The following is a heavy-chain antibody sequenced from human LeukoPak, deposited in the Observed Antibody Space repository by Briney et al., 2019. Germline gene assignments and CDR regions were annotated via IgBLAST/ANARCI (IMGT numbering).Heavy chain of an antibody. V-gene: IGHV6-1*01. CDR3: AREGPDAFDI. J-gene: IGHJ3*02. Sequence: SQTLSLTCAISGDSVSTNSAAWNWVRQSPSRGLEWLGRTYYRSKWYNDYAVSVKSRITINPDTSKNQLSLQLNSVTPEDTAMYFCAREGPDAFDIWGQGTVVTVSS. CDR2: TYYRSKWYN. CDR1: GDSVSTNSAA.